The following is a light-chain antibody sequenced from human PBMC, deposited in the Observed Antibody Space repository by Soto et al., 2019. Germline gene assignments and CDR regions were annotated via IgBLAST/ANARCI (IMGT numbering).Light chain of an antibody. CDR3: GSWDSSLSDYV. CDR2: DDD. V-gene: IGLV1-51*01. Sequence: QXVLTHPPSVSAAPVQKVTISCSGSSSNIGGNSVSWYQQLPGTAPKLLIYDDDKRPSGIPDRFSGSKSGTSATLGITGFQTGDEADYYCGSWDSSLSDYVFATGTKVTXL. CDR1: SSNIGGNS. J-gene: IGLJ1*01.